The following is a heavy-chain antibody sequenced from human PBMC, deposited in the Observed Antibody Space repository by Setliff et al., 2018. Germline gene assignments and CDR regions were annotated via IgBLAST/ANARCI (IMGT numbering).Heavy chain of an antibody. CDR1: GGSISSGSYY. J-gene: IGHJ4*02. V-gene: IGHV4-61*02. CDR3: ARLGSAGFLGDY. D-gene: IGHD2-15*01. CDR2: IYTSGLT. Sequence: PSETLSLTCTVSGGSISSGSYYWSWIRQPAGKGLEWIGRIYTSGLTHYSPSLRSRVTIVVDTSKNRFSLKVTSVTAADTAVYYCARLGSAGFLGDYWGQGTLVTVSS.